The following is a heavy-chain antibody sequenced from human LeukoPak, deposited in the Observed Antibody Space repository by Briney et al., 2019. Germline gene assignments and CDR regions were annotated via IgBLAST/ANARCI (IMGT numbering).Heavy chain of an antibody. D-gene: IGHD5-24*01. CDR1: GGSISSYY. V-gene: IGHV4-59*01. Sequence: PSETLSLTCTVSGGSISSYYWCWIRQPPGKGLEWIGYIYYSGSTNYNPSLKSRVTISVDTSKNQFSLKLSSVTAADTAVYYCARVGRYGYNLEYFDYWGQGTLVTVSS. CDR2: IYYSGST. J-gene: IGHJ4*02. CDR3: ARVGRYGYNLEYFDY.